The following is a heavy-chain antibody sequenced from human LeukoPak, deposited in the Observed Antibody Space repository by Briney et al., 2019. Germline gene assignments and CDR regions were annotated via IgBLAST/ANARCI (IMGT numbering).Heavy chain of an antibody. CDR2: ISYNGGYR. CDR1: GFTFTTYG. J-gene: IGHJ4*02. Sequence: GGSLRLSCTASGFTFTTYGLHWVRQAPGKGLEWVAVISYNGGYRHYADSVKGRFTISRDNSKNTLYLQMNSLRAEDTAVYYCARDRTRDGYNQGRVFDYWGQGTLVTVSS. D-gene: IGHD5-24*01. V-gene: IGHV3-30*03. CDR3: ARDRTRDGYNQGRVFDY.